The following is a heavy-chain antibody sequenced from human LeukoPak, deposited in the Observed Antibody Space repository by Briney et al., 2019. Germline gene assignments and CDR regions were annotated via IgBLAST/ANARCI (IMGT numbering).Heavy chain of an antibody. CDR2: INPNSGGT. CDR3: ARVRSYYDSSGYYTY. D-gene: IGHD3-22*01. CDR1: GYTFTGYY. V-gene: IGHV1-2*02. J-gene: IGHJ4*02. Sequence: ASVKVSCKASGYTFTGYYMHWVRQAPGQGLEWMGWINPNSGGTNYAQKFQGRVTMTRDTSISTAYTELSRLRSDDTAVYYCARVRSYYDSSGYYTYWGQGTLVTVSS.